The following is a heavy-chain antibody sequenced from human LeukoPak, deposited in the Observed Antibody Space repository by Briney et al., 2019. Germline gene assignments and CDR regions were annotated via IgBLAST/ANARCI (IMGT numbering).Heavy chain of an antibody. Sequence: PGGSLRLSCAASGFTVSSYYMSWVRQAPGKGLEWVSVIYSAGSTYYADSVKGRFTISRDNSKNTLYLQMNSLRAEDTAVYYCAKDISGWYGSFAFDIWGQGTMVTVSS. CDR3: AKDISGWYGSFAFDI. V-gene: IGHV3-53*01. J-gene: IGHJ3*02. D-gene: IGHD6-19*01. CDR2: IYSAGST. CDR1: GFTVSSYY.